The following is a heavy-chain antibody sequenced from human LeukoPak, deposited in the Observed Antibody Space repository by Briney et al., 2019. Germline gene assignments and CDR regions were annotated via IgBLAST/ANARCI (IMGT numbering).Heavy chain of an antibody. CDR3: ANHITIFGLDQPQNAFDI. J-gene: IGHJ3*02. CDR2: IRYDGSNK. V-gene: IGHV3-30*02. CDR1: GFTFSSYG. D-gene: IGHD3-3*01. Sequence: GGSLRLSCAASGFTFSSYGMHWVRQAPGKGLEWVAFIRYDGSNKYYADSVKGRFTISRDNSKNTLYLQMNSLRTEDTAVYYCANHITIFGLDQPQNAFDIWGQGTMITVSS.